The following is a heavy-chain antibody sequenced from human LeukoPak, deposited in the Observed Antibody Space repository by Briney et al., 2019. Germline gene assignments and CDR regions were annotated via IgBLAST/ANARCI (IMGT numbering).Heavy chain of an antibody. D-gene: IGHD1-26*01. CDR3: AKDWSCDY. Sequence: GGSLRLSCAASGFTFSNSAVTWVRQAPGKGLEWVSATSGSGDKIHYADSVKGRFTISRDNSKNTLYLQMNSLRVEDTAIYYCAKDWSCDYWGQGTLITVSS. V-gene: IGHV3-23*01. J-gene: IGHJ4*02. CDR1: GFTFSNSA. CDR2: TSGSGDKI.